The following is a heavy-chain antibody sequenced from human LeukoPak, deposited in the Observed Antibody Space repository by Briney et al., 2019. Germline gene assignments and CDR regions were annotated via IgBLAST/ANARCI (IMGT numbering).Heavy chain of an antibody. Sequence: PGGSLRLSCAASGFTFSSYGMHWVRQAPGKGLEWVAVISYDGRNKYYADSVKGRFTISRDNSKNTLYLQTNSLRAEDTAVYYCASHWAQQLVSDYWGQGTLVTVSS. V-gene: IGHV3-30*03. CDR3: ASHWAQQLVSDY. CDR1: GFTFSSYG. D-gene: IGHD6-13*01. CDR2: ISYDGRNK. J-gene: IGHJ4*02.